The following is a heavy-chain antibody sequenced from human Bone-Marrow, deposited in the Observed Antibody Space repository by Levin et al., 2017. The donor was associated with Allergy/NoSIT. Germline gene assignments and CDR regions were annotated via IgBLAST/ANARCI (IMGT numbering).Heavy chain of an antibody. CDR3: SRDLRNVGQIPAAVYFYYGMDV. J-gene: IGHJ6*02. Sequence: SETLSLTCDVSGFSINSGYFWGWLRQPPGKGLEWIGTIYHNGSTFYNPSLKSRVSISVDTSKNQFSLKLSSLTAAATALYYCSRDLRNVGQIPAAVYFYYGMDVWGQGTTVTVSS. V-gene: IGHV4-38-2*02. D-gene: IGHD2-2*01. CDR1: GFSINSGYF. CDR2: IYHNGST.